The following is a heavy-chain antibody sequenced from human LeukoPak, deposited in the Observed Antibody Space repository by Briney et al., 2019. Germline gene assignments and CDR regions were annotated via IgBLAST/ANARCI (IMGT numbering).Heavy chain of an antibody. D-gene: IGHD2-15*01. CDR3: ARAQRGCSANSCYLDP. CDR1: GASFSSGNW. J-gene: IGHJ5*02. CDR2: ILYTGDT. Sequence: PSETLSLTCAVSGASFSSGNWWNWARQSPGKGLEWIAEILYTGDTNYNPSLRSRVTLSIDNSNNEASLKLASVTAADSAVYYCARAQRGCSANSCYLDPWGPGILVTVPS. V-gene: IGHV4-4*02.